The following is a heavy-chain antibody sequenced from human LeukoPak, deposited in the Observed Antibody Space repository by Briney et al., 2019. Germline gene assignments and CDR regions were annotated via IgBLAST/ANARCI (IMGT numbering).Heavy chain of an antibody. Sequence: ASVKFSCKASGYTFTSYAMHWVRQAPGQRLEWMGWINAGNGNTKYSQKFQGRVTITRDTSASTAYMELSSLRSEDTAVYYCARELSQLVMDYFDYWGQGTLVTVSS. CDR3: ARELSQLVMDYFDY. J-gene: IGHJ4*02. D-gene: IGHD6-13*01. V-gene: IGHV1-3*01. CDR1: GYTFTSYA. CDR2: INAGNGNT.